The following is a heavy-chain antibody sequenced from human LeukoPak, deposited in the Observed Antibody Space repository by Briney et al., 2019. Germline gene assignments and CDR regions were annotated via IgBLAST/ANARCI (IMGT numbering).Heavy chain of an antibody. V-gene: IGHV4-34*01. Sequence: SETLSLTCAVYGGSFSGYYWSWIRQPPGKGLEWIGEINHSESTNYNPSLKSRVTISVDTSKNQFSLKLSSVTAADTAVCYCARGGYCSGGSCYPLDYWGQGTLVTVSS. CDR1: GGSFSGYY. CDR3: ARGGYCSGGSCYPLDY. J-gene: IGHJ4*02. CDR2: INHSEST. D-gene: IGHD2-15*01.